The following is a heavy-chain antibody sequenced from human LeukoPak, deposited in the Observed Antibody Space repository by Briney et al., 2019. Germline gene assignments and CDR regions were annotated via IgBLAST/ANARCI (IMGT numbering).Heavy chain of an antibody. D-gene: IGHD3-22*01. V-gene: IGHV3-30*18. CDR3: AKDRSTYYYDSSGYYPDAFDI. CDR2: ISYDGSNK. Sequence: GGSLRLSCAASGFTFSSYGMHWVRQAPGKGLEWVGVISYDGSNKYYADSVKGRFTISRDNAKNTLYLQMNSLRAEDTAVYYCAKDRSTYYYDSSGYYPDAFDIWGQGTMVTVSS. CDR1: GFTFSSYG. J-gene: IGHJ3*02.